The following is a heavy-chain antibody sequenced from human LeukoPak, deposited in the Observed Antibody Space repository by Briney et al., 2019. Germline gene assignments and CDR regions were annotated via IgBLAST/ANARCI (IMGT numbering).Heavy chain of an antibody. D-gene: IGHD3-3*01. J-gene: IGHJ4*02. CDR1: GFTFNTHG. Sequence: PGGSLRLSCAASGFTFNTHGMHWVRQAPGKGLEWLAAIWFDGSVKHYSDAVKGRFTISGDNSLNTLYLQMNSLRVEDTAIYYCAKDTAIQFLEPAFWGQGTLVTVSS. V-gene: IGHV3-33*06. CDR3: AKDTAIQFLEPAF. CDR2: IWFDGSVK.